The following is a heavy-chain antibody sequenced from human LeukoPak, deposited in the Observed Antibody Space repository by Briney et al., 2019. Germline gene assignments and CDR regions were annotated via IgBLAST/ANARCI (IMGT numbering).Heavy chain of an antibody. V-gene: IGHV3-74*01. J-gene: IGHJ4*02. D-gene: IGHD3-10*01. Sequence: GGSLRLSCAASGFTVSDYWMHWVRQAPGKGLVWVSRIKNDGGTTNYADSVKGRFTISRDNAKNTLYLQLDSLRAEDTAIYYCARGIARGSGSTQGYWGQETLVTVSS. CDR1: GFTVSDYW. CDR3: ARGIARGSGSTQGY. CDR2: IKNDGGTT.